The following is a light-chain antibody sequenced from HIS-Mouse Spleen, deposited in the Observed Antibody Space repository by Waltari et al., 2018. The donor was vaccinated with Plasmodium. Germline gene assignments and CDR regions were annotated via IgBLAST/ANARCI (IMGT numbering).Light chain of an antibody. CDR2: EGS. Sequence: QSALTQPASVSGSPGQSITIPCTGTSSDVGRYNLVSWYQQHPGKAPKLMSYEGSKRPSGVSNRFSGSKSGNTASLTISGLQAEDEADYYCCSYAGSSTVVFGGGTKLTVL. J-gene: IGLJ2*01. CDR3: CSYAGSSTVV. CDR1: SSDVGRYNL. V-gene: IGLV2-23*01.